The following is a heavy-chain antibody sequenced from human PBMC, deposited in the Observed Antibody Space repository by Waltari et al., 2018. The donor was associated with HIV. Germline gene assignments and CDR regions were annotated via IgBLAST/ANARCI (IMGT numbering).Heavy chain of an antibody. V-gene: IGHV3-48*01. CDR1: GFTLTSYG. CDR3: ARETYYYDSSGPYFDF. J-gene: IGHJ4*01. Sequence: EVQLVESGGGLVQHGGSLRLSCAASGFTLTSYGMIWVLRVPGMVLVCVSFFGISIITLFYADSVRCRFTISRDNAKNSLYLQMNSLIAEVTAVYYCARETYYYDSSGPYFDFWGHGTLVTVSS. CDR2: FGISIITL. D-gene: IGHD3-22*01.